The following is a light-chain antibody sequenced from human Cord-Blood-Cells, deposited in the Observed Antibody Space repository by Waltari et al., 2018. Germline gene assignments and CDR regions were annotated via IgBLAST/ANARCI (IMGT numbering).Light chain of an antibody. CDR3: CSYAGSRYV. CDR2: EGS. CDR1: SSDVGSYNL. Sequence: QSALTQPASVSGSPGQSITISCTGTSSDVGSYNLVSRYQQHPGKAPKLMIYEGSKRPSGVSNRFSGSKSGNTASLTISGLQAEDEADYYCCSYAGSRYVFGTGTKVTVL. V-gene: IGLV2-23*01. J-gene: IGLJ1*01.